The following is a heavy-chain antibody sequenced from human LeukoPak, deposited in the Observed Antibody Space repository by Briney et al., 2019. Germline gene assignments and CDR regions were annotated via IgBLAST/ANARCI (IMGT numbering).Heavy chain of an antibody. CDR3: ARVEAVGYYYDSSGKFDP. D-gene: IGHD3-22*01. V-gene: IGHV4-59*11. Sequence: PSETLSLTCTVSGGSISSHYWSWIRQPPGKGLEWIGYIYYSGSTNYNPSLKSRVTISVGTSKNQFSLKLSSVTAADTAVYYCARVEAVGYYYDSSGKFDPWGQGTLVTVSS. CDR2: IYYSGST. J-gene: IGHJ5*02. CDR1: GGSISSHY.